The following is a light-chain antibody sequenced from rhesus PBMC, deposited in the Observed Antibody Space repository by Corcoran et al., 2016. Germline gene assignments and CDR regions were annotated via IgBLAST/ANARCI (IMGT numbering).Light chain of an antibody. J-gene: IGKJ3*01. CDR1: QDINRH. CDR3: QQYNRAPFP. CDR2: FAS. Sequence: DIQMTQSPSSLSASVGDRITITCRASQDINRHFVWYQQKAGKAPKPLIYFASNLESEVPSRFTGSGSGTDFTLTITSLQPEDFATYHCQQYNRAPFPFGPGTKL. V-gene: IGKV1-37*01.